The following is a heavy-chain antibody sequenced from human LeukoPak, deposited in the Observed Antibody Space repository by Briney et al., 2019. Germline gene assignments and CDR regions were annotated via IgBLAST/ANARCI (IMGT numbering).Heavy chain of an antibody. CDR2: MDPSGSQK. Sequence: GGSLRLSCAASGFTFNWSWMNWVPQVPGKGLEWGANMDPSGSQKRYVDSVKGRFTISKDNSETSFYLEMNRLTDDATAIYYCAIWASENNWGQGTLVSVSS. J-gene: IGHJ4*02. CDR1: GFTFNWSW. D-gene: IGHD1-14*01. CDR3: AIWASENN. V-gene: IGHV3-7*01.